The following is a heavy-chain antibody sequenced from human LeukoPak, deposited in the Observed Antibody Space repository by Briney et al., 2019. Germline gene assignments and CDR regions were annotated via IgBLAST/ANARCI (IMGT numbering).Heavy chain of an antibody. CDR3: ARRIYCGGDCYDYFDY. Sequence: GGSLRLSCAASGFTFSSYAMSWVRQAPGKGLEWVSAISGSGGSTYYADSVKGRFTISRDNSKNTLYLQMNSLRAEDTAVYYCARRIYCGGDCYDYFDYWGQGTLVTVSS. D-gene: IGHD2-21*02. CDR2: ISGSGGST. V-gene: IGHV3-23*01. J-gene: IGHJ4*02. CDR1: GFTFSSYA.